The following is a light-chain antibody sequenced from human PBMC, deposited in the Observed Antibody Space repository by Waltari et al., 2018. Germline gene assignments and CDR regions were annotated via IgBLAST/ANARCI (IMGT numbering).Light chain of an antibody. CDR2: AAS. J-gene: IGKJ3*01. CDR3: QQSFSIPFT. V-gene: IGKV1-39*01. Sequence: DIQVTQSPPSLSASVGDRVNITCRASQTINYYLNWYQQKPGRATKLLIYAASRLQSGVPSRFSGSGSGADFTLTISSLQSEDYASYYCQQSFSIPFTFGPGTKVDLK. CDR1: QTINYY.